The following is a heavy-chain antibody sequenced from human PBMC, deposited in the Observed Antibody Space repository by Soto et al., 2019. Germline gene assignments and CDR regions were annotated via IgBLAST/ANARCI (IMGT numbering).Heavy chain of an antibody. CDR1: DFTVNTNY. D-gene: IGHD5-18*01. Sequence: GGSLRLSCAPSDFTVNTNYMTWVRQAPRKGLEWVSVIYSVGSTDYADSVKGRFTISRDKSKNMVYLQMNSLRAEDTAVYYCAPTGDTAMVPEYWGQGTLVTVSS. CDR2: IYSVGST. V-gene: IGHV3-53*01. CDR3: APTGDTAMVPEY. J-gene: IGHJ4*02.